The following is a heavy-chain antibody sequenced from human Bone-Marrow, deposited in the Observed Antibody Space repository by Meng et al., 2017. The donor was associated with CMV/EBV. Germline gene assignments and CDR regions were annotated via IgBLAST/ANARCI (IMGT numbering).Heavy chain of an antibody. CDR2: FYDSGNT. CDR3: ARDHGSSKKDNWFDP. Sequence: SETLSLTCSVSGDSISSGGFYWNWIRHHPEKGLEWIAYFYDSGNTYSNPSLKSRVTISVDTSKNQLSLRLNSVTAADTAVYYCARDHGSSKKDNWFDPWGQGTLVTVSS. J-gene: IGHJ5*02. V-gene: IGHV4-31*03. D-gene: IGHD6-13*01. CDR1: GDSISSGGFY.